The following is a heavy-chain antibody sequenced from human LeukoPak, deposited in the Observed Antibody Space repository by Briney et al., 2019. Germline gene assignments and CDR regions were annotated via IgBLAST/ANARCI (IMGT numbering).Heavy chain of an antibody. Sequence: GGSLRLSCAASGFTFNTYWMSWVRQAPGKGLEWVAQIKSDGREEYYADSVRGRFTISRDNAKSSLYLQMNSLGVEDTAVYYCARGEIQLPFHYWGQGTLVTVSS. D-gene: IGHD5-18*01. CDR3: ARGEIQLPFHY. V-gene: IGHV3-7*02. J-gene: IGHJ4*02. CDR1: GFTFNTYW. CDR2: IKSDGREE.